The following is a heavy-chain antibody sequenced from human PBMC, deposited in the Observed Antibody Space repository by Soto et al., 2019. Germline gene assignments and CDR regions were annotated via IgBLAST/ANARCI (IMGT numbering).Heavy chain of an antibody. CDR3: AQWLVVQ. V-gene: IGHV3-23*01. J-gene: IGHJ4*02. CDR1: GFTFSSYA. D-gene: IGHD6-19*01. Sequence: EVQLLESGGGLVQPGGSLRLACAASGFTFSSYAMSWVRQAPGKGLEWVSAISGSGGSTYYADSVKGRFTISRDNSKNTLYLLTNSLRAVDTAVYYCAQWLVVQWGQGTLVTVSS. CDR2: ISGSGGST.